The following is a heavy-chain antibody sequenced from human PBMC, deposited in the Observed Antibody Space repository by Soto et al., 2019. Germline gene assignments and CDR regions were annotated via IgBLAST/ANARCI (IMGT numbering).Heavy chain of an antibody. CDR1: GVNFSNYA. CDR2: ISYDESNK. CDR3: ARDPGYSFGNT. J-gene: IGHJ5*02. V-gene: IGHV3-30-3*01. Sequence: GGSLRLSCTASGVNFSNYAMHWVRQAPGKGLEWVAVISYDESNKYYADSVKGRFTISRDNSKNTLYLQMNSLRTEDTAVYYCARDPGYSFGNTWGQGTLVTVSS. D-gene: IGHD5-18*01.